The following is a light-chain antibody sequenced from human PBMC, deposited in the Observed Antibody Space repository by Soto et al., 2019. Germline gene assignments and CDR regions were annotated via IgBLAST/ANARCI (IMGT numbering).Light chain of an antibody. CDR1: QRITNR. V-gene: IGKV1-39*01. J-gene: IGKJ5*01. CDR2: AAS. Sequence: DIQMTQSPSSLSASIGDRVTITCRASQRITNRLNWYQHRPGKAPRLLIYAASSLESGVPSRFSGSASGAEFTLTISSLQPDDFATYYCQQYGGSPITFGLGTRLEIK. CDR3: QQYGGSPIT.